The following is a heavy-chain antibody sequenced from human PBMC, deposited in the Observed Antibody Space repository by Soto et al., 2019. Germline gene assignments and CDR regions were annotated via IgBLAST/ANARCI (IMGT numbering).Heavy chain of an antibody. CDR2: ISGSGGST. Sequence: GGSLRLSCAASGFTFSSYAMSWVRQAPGKGLEWVSAISGSGGSTYYADSVKGRFTISRDNSKNTLYLQMNSLRAEDTAVYYCAKDPVSYYYDSSGYYLSRGMDVWGQGTTVTVSS. D-gene: IGHD3-22*01. CDR1: GFTFSSYA. J-gene: IGHJ6*02. V-gene: IGHV3-23*01. CDR3: AKDPVSYYYDSSGYYLSRGMDV.